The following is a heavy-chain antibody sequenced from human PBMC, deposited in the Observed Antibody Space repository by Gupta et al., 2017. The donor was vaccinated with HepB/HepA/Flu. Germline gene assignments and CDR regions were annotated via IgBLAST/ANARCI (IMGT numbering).Heavy chain of an antibody. CDR1: GFTFSNYW. J-gene: IGHJ5*02. CDR3: ARDAKYDYQSWFNP. Sequence: VQLVESGGGLVQPGGSLRLSCAASGFTFSNYWMHWVRQAPGGGLEWVANIKYYGSDTYYPRSVRGRCTIARENANTSLYLEIKTLRVQNTAVEDCARDAKYDYQSWFNPWGRGTRVTVSS. CDR2: IKYYGSDT. D-gene: IGHD3-16*01. V-gene: IGHV3-7*01.